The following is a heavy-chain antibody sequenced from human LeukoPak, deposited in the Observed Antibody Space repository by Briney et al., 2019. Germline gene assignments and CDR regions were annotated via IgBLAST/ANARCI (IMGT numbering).Heavy chain of an antibody. D-gene: IGHD3-10*01. CDR2: ISSSSSTI. CDR1: GFTFSDYY. J-gene: IGHJ4*02. CDR3: ASYYYGSGSYYVREPYFDY. V-gene: IGHV3-11*01. Sequence: PGGSLRLSCAASGFTFSDYYMSWIRQAPGKGLEWVSYISSSSSTIYYADSVKGRFTISRDNAKNSLYLQMNSLRAEDTAVYYCASYYYGSGSYYVREPYFDYWGQGTLVTVSS.